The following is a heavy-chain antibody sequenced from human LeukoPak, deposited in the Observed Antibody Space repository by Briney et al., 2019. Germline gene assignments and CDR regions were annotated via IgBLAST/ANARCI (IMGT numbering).Heavy chain of an antibody. D-gene: IGHD6-13*01. CDR1: GGSFSGYY. V-gene: IGHV4-34*01. Sequence: SETLSLTCAVYGGSFSGYYWSWIRQPPGKGLEWIGKINHSGSTNYNPSLKSRVTISVDTSKNQFSLKLSSVTAADTAVYYCARGEWAAAANYYFDYWGQGTLVTVSS. CDR2: INHSGST. CDR3: ARGEWAAAANYYFDY. J-gene: IGHJ4*02.